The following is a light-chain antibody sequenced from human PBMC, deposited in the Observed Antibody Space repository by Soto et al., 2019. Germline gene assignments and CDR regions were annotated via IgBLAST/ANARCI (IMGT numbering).Light chain of an antibody. CDR3: QQSSSSPIT. Sequence: EIVLTQSPGTLSLSPGERPTLSCRPSQSVSSSYLAWYQQKPGQAPRLLMSAASSRATGIPDRFSGSGSGTDFTLTISRLEAEDFAVYYCQQSSSSPITFGQGTRLEIK. CDR1: QSVSSSY. V-gene: IGKV3-20*01. CDR2: AAS. J-gene: IGKJ5*01.